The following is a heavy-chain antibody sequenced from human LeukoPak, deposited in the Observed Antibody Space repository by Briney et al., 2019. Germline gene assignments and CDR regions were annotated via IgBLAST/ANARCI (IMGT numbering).Heavy chain of an antibody. Sequence: GGSLRLSCAASGFTFSSYAMSWVRQAPGKGLEWVSAISGSGGSTYYADSVKGRFTISRDNAKNSLYLQMNSLRAEDTAVYYCARDQRSYYYYFDYWGQGTLVTVSS. D-gene: IGHD1-26*01. J-gene: IGHJ4*02. CDR1: GFTFSSYA. CDR2: ISGSGGST. CDR3: ARDQRSYYYYFDY. V-gene: IGHV3-23*01.